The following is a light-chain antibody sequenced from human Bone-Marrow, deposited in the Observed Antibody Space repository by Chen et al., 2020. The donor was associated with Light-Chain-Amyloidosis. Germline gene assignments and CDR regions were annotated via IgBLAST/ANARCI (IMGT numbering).Light chain of an antibody. J-gene: IGLJ3*02. CDR1: NIGSKS. CDR2: DDS. CDR3: QVWDRSSDRPV. V-gene: IGLV3-21*02. Sequence: SYVLTQPPSVSVAPGRTATITCGGNNIGSKSVHWYQQKPGQAPVLVVYDDSDRRSGIAERFYGSNSGNTATLTISGVEAGDEADYYCQVWDRSSDRPVFGGGTKLTVL.